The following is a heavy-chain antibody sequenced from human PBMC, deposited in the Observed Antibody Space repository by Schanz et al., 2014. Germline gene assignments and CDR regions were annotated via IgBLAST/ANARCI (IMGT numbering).Heavy chain of an antibody. CDR2: ISGSNGNT. V-gene: IGHV1-18*01. D-gene: IGHD3-10*01. Sequence: QVQLVQSGAEVRKPGASVKVSCKASGYTFISYGISWVRQAPGQGLEWLGWISGSNGNTNYTQKFQGRVTMTIDPYTSTSYMELRSLRSDDTAVCYCARDPSLRMVRGVIIDSYYYGRAVGGGWLTMTVSP. J-gene: IGHJ6*01. CDR3: ARDPSLRMVRGVIIDSYYYGRAV. CDR1: GYTFISYG.